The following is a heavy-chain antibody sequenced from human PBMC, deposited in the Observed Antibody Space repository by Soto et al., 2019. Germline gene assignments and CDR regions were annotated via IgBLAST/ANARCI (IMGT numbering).Heavy chain of an antibody. V-gene: IGHV3-48*03. CDR2: ITSSTRTT. CDR3: ARGNTSIQGDLSHYNGLDV. CDR1: GFTLKSYE. J-gene: IGHJ6*02. Sequence: DEQLVESGGGLVQSGGSLRLSCEASGFTLKSYEVNWVRQAPGKGLEWISYITSSTRTTYYADSVKGRCTISRDNARKSVYLQMNSLRVEDTAIYYCARGNTSIQGDLSHYNGLDVWGQGTTVTVSS. D-gene: IGHD3-10*01.